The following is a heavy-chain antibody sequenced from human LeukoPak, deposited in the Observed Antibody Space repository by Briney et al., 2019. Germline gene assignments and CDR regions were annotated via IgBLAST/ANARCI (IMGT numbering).Heavy chain of an antibody. CDR3: ARRMYYYDSSGYGGYWLDP. Sequence: SSETLSLTCTVSGGSISSYYWSWIRQPPGKGLEWIGYIYYSGSTNYNPSLKSRVTISVDTSENQFSLKLSSVTAADTAVYYCARRMYYYDSSGYGGYWLDPWGQGTLVTVSS. CDR1: GGSISSYY. CDR2: IYYSGST. D-gene: IGHD3-22*01. J-gene: IGHJ5*02. V-gene: IGHV4-59*08.